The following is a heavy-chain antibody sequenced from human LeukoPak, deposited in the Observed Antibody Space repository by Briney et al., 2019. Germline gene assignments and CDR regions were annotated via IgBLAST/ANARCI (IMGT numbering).Heavy chain of an antibody. CDR3: ARDGPYILTGYED. CDR1: GGSFSGYY. D-gene: IGHD3-9*01. J-gene: IGHJ4*02. Sequence: SETLSLTCAVYGGSFSGYYWSWIRQPPGKGLEWIGEINHSGSTNYNPSLKSRVTISVDTSKNQFSLKLSSVTAADTAVYYCARDGPYILTGYEDWGQGTLVTVSS. CDR2: INHSGST. V-gene: IGHV4-34*01.